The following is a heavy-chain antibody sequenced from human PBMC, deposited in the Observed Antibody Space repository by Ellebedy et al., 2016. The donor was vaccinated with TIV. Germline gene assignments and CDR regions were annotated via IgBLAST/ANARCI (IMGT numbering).Heavy chain of an antibody. J-gene: IGHJ5*02. CDR1: GIIVSDYF. Sequence: PGGSLRLSCEASGIIVSDYFMNWVRQAPGKGLEWVPVLYPAAKTTYTDSVNGRFIVSRDSSKNTLYLQMNSLTAEDTAVYYCARDPGGGGDFGDNWFDPWGQGTLVTVSS. V-gene: IGHV3-66*01. D-gene: IGHD2-21*01. CDR2: LYPAAKT. CDR3: ARDPGGGGDFGDNWFDP.